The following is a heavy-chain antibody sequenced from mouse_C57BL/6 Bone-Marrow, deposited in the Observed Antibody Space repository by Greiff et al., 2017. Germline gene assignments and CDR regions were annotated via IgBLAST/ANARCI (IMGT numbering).Heavy chain of an antibody. CDR3: ARWGYLLLP. CDR2: IHPNSGST. J-gene: IGHJ2*01. D-gene: IGHD1-1*01. Sequence: VQLQQSGAELVKSGASVKLSCKASGYTFTSYWMHWVKQRPGQGLEWIGMIHPNSGSTNYNEKFKSKATLTVDKSSSTAYMQLSSLTSEDSAVYYCARWGYLLLPWGQGTTLTVSS. CDR1: GYTFTSYW. V-gene: IGHV1-64*01.